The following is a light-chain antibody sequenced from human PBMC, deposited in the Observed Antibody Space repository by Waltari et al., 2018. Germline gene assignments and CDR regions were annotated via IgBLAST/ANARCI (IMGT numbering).Light chain of an antibody. CDR2: AAS. CDR1: QSISTY. CDR3: QQGYSTPPRLT. Sequence: DIQRTQSPSSLSASVADRVTITCRASQSISTYLSWYQQKPGKAPKLLIYAASRLHSGVPSRFSGSGSGTDFTLTISSLQPEDFATYYCQQGYSTPPRLTFGGGTKVEI. J-gene: IGKJ4*01. V-gene: IGKV1-39*01.